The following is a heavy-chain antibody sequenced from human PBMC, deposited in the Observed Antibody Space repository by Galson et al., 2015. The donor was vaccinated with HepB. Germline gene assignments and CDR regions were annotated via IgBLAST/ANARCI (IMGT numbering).Heavy chain of an antibody. Sequence: LSLTCTVSGGSISSYYWSWIRQPPGKGLEWIGYIYYSGSTNYNPSLKSRVTISVDTSKNQFSLKLSSVTAADTAVYYCARTRTDDYYDSSGYYYYYYGMDVWGQGTTVTVSS. CDR2: IYYSGST. V-gene: IGHV4-59*01. D-gene: IGHD3-22*01. CDR3: ARTRTDDYYDSSGYYYYYYGMDV. CDR1: GGSISSYY. J-gene: IGHJ6*02.